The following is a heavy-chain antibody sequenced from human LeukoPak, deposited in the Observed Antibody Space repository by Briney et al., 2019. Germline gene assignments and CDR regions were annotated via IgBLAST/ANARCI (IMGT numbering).Heavy chain of an antibody. CDR1: GFTFSDYY. Sequence: MAGGSLRLSCAASGFTFSDYYMSWIRQAPGKGLEGVSYISSSGSTIYYADSVKGRFTISRDNAKNSLYLQMNSLRAEDTAVHYCARDLGGSNWFDPWGQGTLVTVSS. CDR2: ISSSGSTI. V-gene: IGHV3-11*04. D-gene: IGHD6-25*01. CDR3: ARDLGGSNWFDP. J-gene: IGHJ5*02.